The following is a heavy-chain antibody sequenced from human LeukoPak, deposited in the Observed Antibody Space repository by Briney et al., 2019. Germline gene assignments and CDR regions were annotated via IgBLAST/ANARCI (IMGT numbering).Heavy chain of an antibody. CDR2: IYSTGSA. V-gene: IGHV4-59*08. CDR3: ARMGGYSGYATH. J-gene: IGHJ4*02. D-gene: IGHD5-12*01. CDR1: GGSLSSYY. Sequence: SETLSLTCTVSGGSLSSYYWSWIRQPPGRGLEWIGYIYSTGSANYNPSLKSRLTLSVDTAKNQFSLKLNSVTAADTAVYYCARMGGYSGYATHWGQGTLVTVSS.